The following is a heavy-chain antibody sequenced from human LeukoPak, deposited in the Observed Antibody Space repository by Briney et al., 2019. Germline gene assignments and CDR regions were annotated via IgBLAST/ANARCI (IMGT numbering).Heavy chain of an antibody. CDR2: INPNSGGT. Sequence: GASVKVSCKASGYTFTGYYMHWVRQAPGQGLEWMGWINPNSGGTNYAQKFQGRVTMTRDTSISTAYMELSRLRSDDTAVYYCAREGRRGRTTVTTLGYWGQGTLVTVSS. CDR1: GYTFTGYY. D-gene: IGHD4-17*01. V-gene: IGHV1-2*02. J-gene: IGHJ4*02. CDR3: AREGRRGRTTVTTLGY.